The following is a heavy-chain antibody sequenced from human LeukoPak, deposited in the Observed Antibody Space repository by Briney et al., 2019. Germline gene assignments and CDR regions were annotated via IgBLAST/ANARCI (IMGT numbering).Heavy chain of an antibody. D-gene: IGHD3-10*01. CDR3: PRASDEIWFGELFAMSLLY. J-gene: IGHJ4*02. Sequence: ASVKVSCKASGYTFTGYYMHWVRQAPGQGLEWMGWINPNSGGTNYAQKFQGRVTMTRDTSISTAYMELSRLRSDDTAVYYCPRASDEIWFGELFAMSLLYWGQGTLVTVSS. CDR1: GYTFTGYY. V-gene: IGHV1-2*02. CDR2: INPNSGGT.